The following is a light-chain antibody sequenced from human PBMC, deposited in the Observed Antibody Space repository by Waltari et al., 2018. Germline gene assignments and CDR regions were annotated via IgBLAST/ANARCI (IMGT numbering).Light chain of an antibody. CDR2: EVS. J-gene: IGKJ2*01. CDR1: QSPLHSDGKTY. Sequence: DIVMTQTPLSLSVTPGQPASISCKSSQSPLHSDGKTYLYWYLQKPGQSPHPLFYEVSSRLSGVPDRFSGSGSGTDFTLKISRVEAEDVGVYYCMQGIHLYTFGQGTKLEIK. V-gene: IGKV2-29*02. CDR3: MQGIHLYT.